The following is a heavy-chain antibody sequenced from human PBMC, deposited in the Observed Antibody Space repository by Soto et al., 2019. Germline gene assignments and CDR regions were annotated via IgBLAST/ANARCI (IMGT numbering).Heavy chain of an antibody. Sequence: QVQLVQSGAEVNKPGASVKVSCKASVYTFTSYGISWVRQAPGQGLEWMGWISAYNGNKKYAQKLQGRVTMTTDRGLGKAYMRLRSLTSGAPAVYYCERDSPPVGSWGQGTLVT. CDR3: ERDSPPVGS. CDR1: VYTFTSYG. J-gene: IGHJ4*02. CDR2: ISAYNGNK. V-gene: IGHV1-18*01.